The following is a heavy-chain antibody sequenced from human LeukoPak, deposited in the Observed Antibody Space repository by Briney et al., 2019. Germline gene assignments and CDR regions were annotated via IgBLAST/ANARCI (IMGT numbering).Heavy chain of an antibody. Sequence: GRSLRLSCAASGFTFDDYAMHWVRQAPGKGLEWVSGISWNSGSIGYADSVKGRFTISRDNAKNSLYLQMNSLRAEDTALYYCAKDKVHDFWSGYYLPDYYCYYMDVWGKGTTVTVSS. CDR3: AKDKVHDFWSGYYLPDYYCYYMDV. CDR2: ISWNSGSI. J-gene: IGHJ6*03. CDR1: GFTFDDYA. D-gene: IGHD3-3*01. V-gene: IGHV3-9*01.